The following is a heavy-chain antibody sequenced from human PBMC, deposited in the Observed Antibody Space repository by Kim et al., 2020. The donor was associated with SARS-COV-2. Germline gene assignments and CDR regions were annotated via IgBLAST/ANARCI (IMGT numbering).Heavy chain of an antibody. D-gene: IGHD3-22*01. J-gene: IGHJ4*02. CDR1: GGSISSYY. Sequence: SETLSLTCTVSGGSISSYYWSWIRQPPGKGLEWIGYIYYSGSTNYNPSLKSRVTISVDTSKNQFSLKLSSVTAADTAVYYCARLVRGYDSSGYYYALDYWGQGTLVTVSS. CDR3: ARLVRGYDSSGYYYALDY. V-gene: IGHV4-59*08. CDR2: IYYSGST.